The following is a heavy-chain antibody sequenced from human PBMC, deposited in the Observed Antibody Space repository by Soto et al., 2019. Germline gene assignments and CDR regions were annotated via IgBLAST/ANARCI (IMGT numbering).Heavy chain of an antibody. CDR3: ASSLWSNNWFDP. Sequence: ASVKVSCKASGYTFTSYYMHWARQAPGQGLEWMGIINPSGGSTSYAQKFQGRVTVTRDTSTSTVYMELSSLRSEDTAVYYCASSLWSNNWFDPWGQGTLVTVSS. J-gene: IGHJ5*02. D-gene: IGHD3-10*01. CDR1: GYTFTSYY. V-gene: IGHV1-46*01. CDR2: INPSGGST.